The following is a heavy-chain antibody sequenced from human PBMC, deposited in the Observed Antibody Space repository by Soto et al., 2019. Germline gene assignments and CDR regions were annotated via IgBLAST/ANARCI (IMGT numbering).Heavy chain of an antibody. D-gene: IGHD3-10*01. CDR1: GYTFTSYG. CDR3: ASDRGASPLDC. Sequence: QVQLVQSGAEVKKPGASVKVSCKASGYTFTSYGISWVRQAPGQGLEWMGWISAYNGNTNYAQKLQGRVTMTTDTSARNAYRELRSLRSDDRAVYHCASDRGASPLDCWGQGPLVTVSS. V-gene: IGHV1-18*01. J-gene: IGHJ4*02. CDR2: ISAYNGNT.